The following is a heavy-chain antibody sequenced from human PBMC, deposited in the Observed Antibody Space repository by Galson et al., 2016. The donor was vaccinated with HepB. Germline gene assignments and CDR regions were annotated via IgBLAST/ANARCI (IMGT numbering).Heavy chain of an antibody. J-gene: IGHJ6*02. Sequence: SLRLSCAASGFTFSRSWMNWVRQAPGKGLEWLATINQDGSDQPYVDSVKGRFTISRDNAKNSLYLQMNNLRAEDTAVYYRVRGTSGLPGMDVWGHGTTVTVSS. CDR3: VRGTSGLPGMDV. V-gene: IGHV3-7*01. CDR2: INQDGSDQ. CDR1: GFTFSRSW.